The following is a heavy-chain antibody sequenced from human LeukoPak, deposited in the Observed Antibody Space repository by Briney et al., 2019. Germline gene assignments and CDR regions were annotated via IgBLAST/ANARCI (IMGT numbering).Heavy chain of an antibody. CDR2: ISPYNGDT. J-gene: IGHJ5*01. CDR3: ARDKAFLGYYDTSGYFQQWFDS. V-gene: IGHV1-18*01. D-gene: IGHD3-22*01. Sequence: ASVKVSCKASGYTFTSHGISWVRQAPGQGLEWMGWISPYNGDTHYAQKFQDRVTMTTDTSTSTAYMNLRSLGFDDTAVYYCARDKAFLGYYDTSGYFQQWFDSWGQGTLVTVSS. CDR1: GYTFTSHG.